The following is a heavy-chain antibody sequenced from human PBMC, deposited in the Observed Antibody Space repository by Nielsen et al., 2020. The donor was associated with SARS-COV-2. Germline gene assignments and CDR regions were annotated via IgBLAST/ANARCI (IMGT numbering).Heavy chain of an antibody. J-gene: IGHJ4*02. D-gene: IGHD3-3*01. Sequence: SETLSLTCAVYGGSFSGYYWSWIRQTPGKGLEWVGQIDHVRITNYNPSLKSRVTVSVDTSKNQFSLQLKSVTAADTAVYYCATNDLWSGYYLYWGQGTLVTVSS. CDR3: ATNDLWSGYYLY. CDR1: GGSFSGYY. V-gene: IGHV4-34*01. CDR2: IDHVRIT.